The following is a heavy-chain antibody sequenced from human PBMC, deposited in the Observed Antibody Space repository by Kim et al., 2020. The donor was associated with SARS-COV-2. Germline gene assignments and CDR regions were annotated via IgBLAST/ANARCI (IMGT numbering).Heavy chain of an antibody. V-gene: IGHV4-59*13. CDR2: IYYSGST. CDR3: ARYKTGGDAFDI. D-gene: IGHD1-20*01. Sequence: SETLSLTCTVSGGSISSYYWSWIRQPPGKGLEWIGYIYYSGSTNYNPSLKSRVTISVDTSKNQFSLKLSSVTAADTAVYYCARYKTGGDAFDIWGQGTMGTVSS. CDR1: GGSISSYY. J-gene: IGHJ3*02.